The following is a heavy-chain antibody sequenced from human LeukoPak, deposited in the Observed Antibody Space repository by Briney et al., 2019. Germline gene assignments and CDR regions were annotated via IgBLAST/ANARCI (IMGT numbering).Heavy chain of an antibody. CDR2: ISWNSGSI. V-gene: IGHV3-9*01. CDR1: GFTFDDYA. J-gene: IGHJ6*03. D-gene: IGHD5-12*01. Sequence: GRSLRLSCAASGFTFDDYAMHWVRQAPGKGLEWVSGISWNSGSIGYADSVKGRFTISRDNAKSPLYLQMNNLRAEDTAVYYCARDPYSGHYGNDYYYYMDVWGKGTTVTISS. CDR3: ARDPYSGHYGNDYYYYMDV.